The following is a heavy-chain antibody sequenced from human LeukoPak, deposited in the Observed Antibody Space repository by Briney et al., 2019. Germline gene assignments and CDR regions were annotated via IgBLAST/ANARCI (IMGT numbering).Heavy chain of an antibody. D-gene: IGHD2-2*02. CDR3: ARDPHTSRAVTGLDY. V-gene: IGHV3-11*01. CDR2: ISSSGSTI. CDR1: GFTFSDYY. J-gene: IGHJ4*02. Sequence: GGSLRLSCAASGFTFSDYYMSWIRQAPGKGLEWVSYISSSGSTIYYADSVKGRFTISSDNAKNSMYLEMNSLRAEDTAVYYCARDPHTSRAVTGLDYWGEGALVTVSS.